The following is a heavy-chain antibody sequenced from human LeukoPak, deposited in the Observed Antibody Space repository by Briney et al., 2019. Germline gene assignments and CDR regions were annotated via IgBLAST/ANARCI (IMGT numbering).Heavy chain of an antibody. CDR2: IKQDGSEK. D-gene: IGHD2-2*01. Sequence: KPGGSLRLSCAASGFTFSSYAMSWVRQAPGKGLEWVANIKQDGSEKYYVDSVKGRFTISRDNAKNSLYLQMNSLRAEDTAVYHCATVGCSTTSCFDAFDIWGQGTMVTVSS. CDR3: ATVGCSTTSCFDAFDI. CDR1: GFTFSSYA. J-gene: IGHJ3*02. V-gene: IGHV3-7*01.